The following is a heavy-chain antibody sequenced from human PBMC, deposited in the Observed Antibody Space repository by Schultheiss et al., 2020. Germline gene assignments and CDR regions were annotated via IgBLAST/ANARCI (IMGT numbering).Heavy chain of an antibody. D-gene: IGHD2-2*01. J-gene: IGHJ6*02. CDR1: GGSISSYY. CDR3: ARDWVTVVPAATRPYYYYYGMDV. CDR2: IYYSGST. Sequence: SETLSLTCTVSGGSISSYYWSWIRQPPGKGLEWIGYIYYSGSTNYNPSLKSRVTISVDTSKNQFSLKLSSVTAADTAVYYCARDWVTVVPAATRPYYYYYGMDVWGQGTTGTVSS. V-gene: IGHV4-59*01.